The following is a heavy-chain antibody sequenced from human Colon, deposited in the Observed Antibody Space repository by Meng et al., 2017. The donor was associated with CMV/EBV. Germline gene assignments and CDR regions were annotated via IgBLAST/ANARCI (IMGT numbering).Heavy chain of an antibody. CDR2: IYSGGSST. D-gene: IGHD3-3*01. Sequence: GGSLRLSCVASGFTFSSYAMHWVRQAPGKGLEWVSVIYSGGSSTYYADSVKGRFTISRDNSKNTLYLQMNSLRAEDTAVYYCAKDVYYDFWSGYYGEDAFDIWGQGTMVTVSS. CDR1: GFTFSSYA. V-gene: IGHV3-23*03. CDR3: AKDVYYDFWSGYYGEDAFDI. J-gene: IGHJ3*02.